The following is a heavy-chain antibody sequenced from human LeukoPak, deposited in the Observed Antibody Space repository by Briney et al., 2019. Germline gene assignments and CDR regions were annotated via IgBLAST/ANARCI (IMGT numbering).Heavy chain of an antibody. CDR3: ARYDSRGSASTRFDY. Sequence: SETLSLTCAVSGYPLGKNYYWGWIRQPPGKGLEWIGRIYGTRSTSYNPSLMNRVTMSVGTSRNHFSLQLTSVTAADTAVYYCARYDSRGSASTRFDYWGQGILVTISS. D-gene: IGHD3-16*01. CDR1: GYPLGKNYY. CDR2: IYGTRST. J-gene: IGHJ4*02. V-gene: IGHV4-38-2*01.